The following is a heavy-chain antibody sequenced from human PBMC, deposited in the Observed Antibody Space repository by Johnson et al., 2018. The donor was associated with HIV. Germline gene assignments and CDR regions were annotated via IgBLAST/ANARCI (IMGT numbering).Heavy chain of an antibody. CDR2: IKQDGSEK. CDR3: AKCGDADAFDI. CDR1: GFTFSSYA. J-gene: IGHJ3*02. V-gene: IGHV3-7*01. D-gene: IGHD3-10*01. Sequence: SGFTFSSYAMHWVRQAPGKGLEWVANIKQDGSEKYYVDSVKGRFTISRDTAQNSLYLQMNSLRAEDTAVYYCAKCGDADAFDIWGQGTMVTVSS.